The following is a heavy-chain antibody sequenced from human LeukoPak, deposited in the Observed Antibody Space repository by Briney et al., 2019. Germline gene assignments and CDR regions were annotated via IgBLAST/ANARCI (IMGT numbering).Heavy chain of an antibody. D-gene: IGHD3-10*02. CDR1: GFTFSSYT. V-gene: IGHV3-21*01. CDR2: ITTSSSYI. J-gene: IGHJ6*04. CDR3: AELGITMIGGV. Sequence: GGSLRLSCAASGFTFSSYTMNWVRQAPGKGLEWVSSITTSSSYIYYADSVKGRFTISRDNAKNSLYLQMNSLRAEDTAVYYCAELGITMIGGVWGKGATVTISS.